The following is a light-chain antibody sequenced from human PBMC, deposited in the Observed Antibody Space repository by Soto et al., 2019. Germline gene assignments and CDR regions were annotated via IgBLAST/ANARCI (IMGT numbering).Light chain of an antibody. V-gene: IGLV2-11*01. CDR3: CSYAGTYNFWV. CDR2: DVS. J-gene: IGLJ3*02. Sequence: QSALTQPRSVSGSPEQSVTISCTGTNSDIGGYNYVSWYQQHPGKAPKVMIYDVSRRPSGVPDRFSGSKSGNTASLTISGLQAEDEADYYCCSYAGTYNFWVFSGGTKVTVL. CDR1: NSDIGGYNY.